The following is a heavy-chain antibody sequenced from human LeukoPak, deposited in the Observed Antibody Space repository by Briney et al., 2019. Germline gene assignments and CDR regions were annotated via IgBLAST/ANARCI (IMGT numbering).Heavy chain of an antibody. V-gene: IGHV3-9*01. D-gene: IGHD3-10*01. CDR2: ISWNSGSI. Sequence: PGRSLRLSCAASGFTFDDYAMHWVRHAPGKGLEWVSGISWNSGSIGYADSVKGRFTISRDNAKNSLYLQMNSLRAEDTALYYCAKGPPIGLWFGEFPFDYWGQGTLVTVSS. J-gene: IGHJ4*02. CDR3: AKGPPIGLWFGEFPFDY. CDR1: GFTFDDYA.